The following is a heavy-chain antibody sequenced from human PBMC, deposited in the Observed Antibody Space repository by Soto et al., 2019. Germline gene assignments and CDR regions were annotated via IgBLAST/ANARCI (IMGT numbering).Heavy chain of an antibody. CDR3: AREDYDILTGGTRYYYMDV. J-gene: IGHJ6*03. CDR2: ISSSGTYI. V-gene: IGHV3-21*01. Sequence: GGSLRLSCAASGFTFSIYSINWVRQAPGKGLEWVSSISSSGTYIYFADSVKGRFTISRDNAKNSLYLQMNSLRAEDTAVYYCAREDYDILTGGTRYYYMDVWGKGTTVTVSS. CDR1: GFTFSIYS. D-gene: IGHD3-9*01.